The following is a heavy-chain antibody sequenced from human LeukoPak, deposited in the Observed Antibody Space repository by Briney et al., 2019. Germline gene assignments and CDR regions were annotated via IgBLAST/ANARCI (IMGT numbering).Heavy chain of an antibody. Sequence: PGGSLRLSCAASGFTFSVYGMNWLRQAPGRGLEWVSFISSSSSSIYYADSVKGRFTISRDNAKNSLYLQLKSLRDEDMAVYFCARAVTAAAPFDYWGQGTLVTVSS. CDR3: ARAVTAAAPFDY. D-gene: IGHD6-13*01. CDR2: ISSSSSSI. CDR1: GFTFSVYG. V-gene: IGHV3-48*02. J-gene: IGHJ4*02.